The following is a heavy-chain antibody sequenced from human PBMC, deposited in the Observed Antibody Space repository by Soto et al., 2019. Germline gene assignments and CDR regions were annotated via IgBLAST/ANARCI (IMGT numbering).Heavy chain of an antibody. CDR1: GFTFSSYA. CDR3: ARSQLGIHSYYFAY. Sequence: QVQLVESGGGVVQPGRSLRLPCAASGFTFSSYAMHWVRQAPGKGLEWVAVISYDGSNKYYADSVKGRFTISRDNSKNTLYLQMNSLRAEDTAVYYCARSQLGIHSYYFAYWGQGTLVTVSS. J-gene: IGHJ4*02. V-gene: IGHV3-30-3*01. D-gene: IGHD7-27*01. CDR2: ISYDGSNK.